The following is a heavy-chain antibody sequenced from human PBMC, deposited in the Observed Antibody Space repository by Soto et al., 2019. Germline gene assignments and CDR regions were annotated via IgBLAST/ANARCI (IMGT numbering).Heavy chain of an antibody. CDR3: ARYCSGGSCYPSDYFDY. CDR1: GGSISSSSYY. J-gene: IGHJ4*02. V-gene: IGHV4-39*01. CDR2: IYYSGST. Sequence: QLQLQESGPGLVKPSETLSLTCTVSGGSISSSSYYWGWIRQPPGKGLEWIGSIYYSGSTYYNPSLKSRVTISVDTSKNQFSLKLSSVTAADTAVYYCARYCSGGSCYPSDYFDYWGQGNLVTVSS. D-gene: IGHD2-15*01.